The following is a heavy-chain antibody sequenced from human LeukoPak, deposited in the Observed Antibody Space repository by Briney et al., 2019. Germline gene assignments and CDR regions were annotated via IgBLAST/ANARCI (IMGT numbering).Heavy chain of an antibody. Sequence: ASVKVSCKASGYTFTSYDINWVRQATGQGLEWMGWMNPNSGDTDYAQQFQGRVTMTRNISITTAYMELSSLRSEDTAVYYCARGRSPPAAAESLFDPWGQGTLVTVSS. CDR3: ARGRSPPAAAESLFDP. V-gene: IGHV1-8*01. J-gene: IGHJ5*02. CDR1: GYTFTSYD. D-gene: IGHD6-13*01. CDR2: MNPNSGDT.